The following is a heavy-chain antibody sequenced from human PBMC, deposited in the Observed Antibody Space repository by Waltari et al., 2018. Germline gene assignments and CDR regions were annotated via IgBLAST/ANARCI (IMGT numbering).Heavy chain of an antibody. CDR2: VSHSGST. D-gene: IGHD6-19*01. CDR1: GGSLRRGYD. Sequence: QVQLQQSGPGQVMPSETLSLPCAFSGGSLRRGYDWGWIRQPLGKGLEWIGSVSHSGSTYYNPSLKSRVTISIHMSKHQFSLELRSVTAADTAVYFCASDLGGTAVATDAFDIWGQGTMVIVSS. CDR3: ASDLGGTAVATDAFDI. V-gene: IGHV4-38-2*01. J-gene: IGHJ3*02.